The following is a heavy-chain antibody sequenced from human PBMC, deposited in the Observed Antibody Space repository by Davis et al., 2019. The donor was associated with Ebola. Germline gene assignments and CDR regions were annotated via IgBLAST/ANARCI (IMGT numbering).Heavy chain of an antibody. CDR2: ISYDGSNK. Sequence: GESLKISCTVSGLPFTFYGFTWVRQAPGKGLEWVAVISYDGSNKYYADSVKGRFTISRDNAKNTLYLELNSLRAEDTAVYYCARGYELLYGSEVRGVFFDHWGQGMQVTVSS. CDR1: GLPFTFYG. J-gene: IGHJ4*02. D-gene: IGHD3-10*01. CDR3: ARGYELLYGSEVRGVFFDH. V-gene: IGHV3-30*03.